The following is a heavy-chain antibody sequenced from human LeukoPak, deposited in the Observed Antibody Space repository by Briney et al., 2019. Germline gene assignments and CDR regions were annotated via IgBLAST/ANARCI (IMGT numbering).Heavy chain of an antibody. CDR2: INPNSGGT. CDR1: GYTFTGYY. Sequence: ASVKVSCKASGYTFTGYYMHWVRQAPGQGLEWMGWINPNSGGTNYAQKFQGRVTMTRDTSISTAYMELSRLRSDDTAVYYCASKRYCSSTSCYDAFDIWGQGTMVTVSS. V-gene: IGHV1-2*02. J-gene: IGHJ3*02. CDR3: ASKRYCSSTSCYDAFDI. D-gene: IGHD2-2*01.